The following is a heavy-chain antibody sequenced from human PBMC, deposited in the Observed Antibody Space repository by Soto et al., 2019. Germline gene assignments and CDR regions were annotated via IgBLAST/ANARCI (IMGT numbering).Heavy chain of an antibody. CDR2: IKTKTEGATT. Sequence: PGGSLRLSCAASGFTFSDAWMSWVRQTPGKGLEWVGRIKTKTEGATTDYAAPVTPRFTVSSDDSRNPLVLQMSSLETADTAVYYCSADRRGGSGGPYPQFGFWGHGTLVTV. CDR1: GFTFSDAW. V-gene: IGHV3-15*01. CDR3: SADRRGGSGGPYPQFGF. J-gene: IGHJ4*01. D-gene: IGHD2-15*01.